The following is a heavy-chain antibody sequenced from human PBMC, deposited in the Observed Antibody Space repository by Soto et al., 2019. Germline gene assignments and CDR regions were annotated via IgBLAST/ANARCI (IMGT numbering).Heavy chain of an antibody. Sequence: QITLKESGPTLVKPTQTLTLTCTFSGFSLSTSGVGVGWIRQPRGKALEWLALIYGDDDKRYSPSLKSRLTITKDTSKNQVVLTMTNMDPLDTATYYCAHRDTAMIFDYWGQGTLVTVSS. CDR2: IYGDDDK. D-gene: IGHD5-18*01. J-gene: IGHJ4*02. CDR1: GFSLSTSGVG. V-gene: IGHV2-5*02. CDR3: AHRDTAMIFDY.